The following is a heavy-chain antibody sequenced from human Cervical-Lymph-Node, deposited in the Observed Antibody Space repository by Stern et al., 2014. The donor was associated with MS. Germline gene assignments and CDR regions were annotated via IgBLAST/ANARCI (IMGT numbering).Heavy chain of an antibody. CDR2: IFSNDEK. J-gene: IGHJ4*02. Sequence: QITLKESGPVLVKPTETLTLTCTVSGFSLSNARMGVSWIRQPPGKPLEWLAPIFSNDEKSYSTSLKSRLTISKDTSKSQVVLTMTNMDPVDTATYYCARIEDYGDYEILFDYWGQGTLVTVSS. V-gene: IGHV2-26*01. CDR3: ARIEDYGDYEILFDY. CDR1: GFSLSNARMG. D-gene: IGHD4-17*01.